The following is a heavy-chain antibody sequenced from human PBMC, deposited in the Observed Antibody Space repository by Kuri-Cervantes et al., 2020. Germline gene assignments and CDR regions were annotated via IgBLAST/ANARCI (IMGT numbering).Heavy chain of an antibody. CDR3: ASGLVWFGESDDAFDI. V-gene: IGHV1-2*02. J-gene: IGHJ3*02. D-gene: IGHD3-10*01. CDR2: INPNSGGT. CDR1: GYTFTGYY. Sequence: ASVKVSCKASGYTFTGYYIHWVRQAPGQGLEWMGWINPNSGGTNYAQKFQGRVIMTRDTSISTAYMELSRLRSGDTAVYYCASGLVWFGESDDAFDIWGQGTMVTDSS.